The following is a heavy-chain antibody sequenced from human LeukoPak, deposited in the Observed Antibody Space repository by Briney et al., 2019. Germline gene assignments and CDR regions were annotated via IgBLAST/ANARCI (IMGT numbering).Heavy chain of an antibody. CDR3: AREKVKTAMVTSPRKYYYYMDV. J-gene: IGHJ6*03. Sequence: PSGSLSLTCAVSGGSISSYYLNWVRQPPGKGLEWVGYIYYSGSTNYSPHPKSRVTISAHTSKNQIFLKLSSVPAAHTAVYCCAREKVKTAMVTSPRKYYYYMDVWGKGTTVTVSS. V-gene: IGHV4-59*01. CDR1: GGSISSYY. D-gene: IGHD5-18*01. CDR2: IYYSGST.